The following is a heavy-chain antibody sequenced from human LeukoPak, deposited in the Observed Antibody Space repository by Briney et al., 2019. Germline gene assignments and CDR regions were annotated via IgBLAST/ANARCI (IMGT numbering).Heavy chain of an antibody. J-gene: IGHJ5*02. CDR1: GYTFTGYY. Sequence: ASVKVSCKASGYTFTGYYMHWVRQAPGQGREWMGRINPNSGGTNYAQKFQGRVTMTRDTSISTAYMELSRLRSDDTAVYYCARVSGWYHWFDPWGQGTLVTVSS. CDR2: INPNSGGT. CDR3: ARVSGWYHWFDP. V-gene: IGHV1-2*06. D-gene: IGHD6-19*01.